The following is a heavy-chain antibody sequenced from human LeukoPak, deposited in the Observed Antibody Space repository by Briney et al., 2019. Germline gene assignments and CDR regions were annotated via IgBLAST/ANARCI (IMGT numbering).Heavy chain of an antibody. V-gene: IGHV3-23*01. CDR1: GFTFSSYA. J-gene: IGHJ4*02. D-gene: IGHD6-13*01. CDR2: ISGSGGST. CDR3: AKSRNFWGIAAAVDY. Sequence: GGSLRLSCAASGFTFSSYAMSWVSQAPGKGLEWVSAISGSGGSTYYADSVKGRFTISRDNSKNTLYLQMNSLRAEDTAVYYCAKSRNFWGIAAAVDYWGQGTLVTVSS.